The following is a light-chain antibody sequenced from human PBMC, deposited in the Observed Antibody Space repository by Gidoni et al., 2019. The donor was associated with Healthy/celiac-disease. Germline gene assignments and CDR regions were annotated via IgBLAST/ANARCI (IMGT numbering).Light chain of an antibody. V-gene: IGKV3-20*01. CDR2: GAS. Sequence: SFSPGERATLSCRASQSVSSSYLAWYQEKPGQAPRLLIYGASSRATGIPDRFSGSGSGTDFTLTISRLEPEDFAVYYCQPYGSSPPNTFGGGTKVEIK. CDR3: QPYGSSPPNT. J-gene: IGKJ4*01. CDR1: QSVSSSY.